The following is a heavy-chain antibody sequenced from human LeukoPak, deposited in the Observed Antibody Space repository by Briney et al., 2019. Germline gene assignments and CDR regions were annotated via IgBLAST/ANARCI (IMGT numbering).Heavy chain of an antibody. J-gene: IGHJ4*02. Sequence: ASVKVSCKASGYTFTGYYIHWVRQAPGQGLEWMGWINPNSGGTNYAQKFQGRVTMTRDTSISTAYMELSRLRSDDTAVYYCAREDFSGSYWGFDYWGQGTLVTVSS. V-gene: IGHV1-2*02. D-gene: IGHD1-26*01. CDR1: GYTFTGYY. CDR3: AREDFSGSYWGFDY. CDR2: INPNSGGT.